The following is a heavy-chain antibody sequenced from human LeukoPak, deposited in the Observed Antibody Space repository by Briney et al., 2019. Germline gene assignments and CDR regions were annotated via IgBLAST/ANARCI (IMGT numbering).Heavy chain of an antibody. CDR1: GFTFSSYG. Sequence: TGGSLRLSCAASGFTFSSYGMRWVRQAPGKGLEWVAVISYDGSNKYYADSVKGRFTISRDNSKNTLYLQMNSLRAEDTAVYYCAKDRGYDHPWYFDLWGRGTLVTVSS. V-gene: IGHV3-30*18. J-gene: IGHJ2*01. CDR2: ISYDGSNK. CDR3: AKDRGYDHPWYFDL. D-gene: IGHD5-12*01.